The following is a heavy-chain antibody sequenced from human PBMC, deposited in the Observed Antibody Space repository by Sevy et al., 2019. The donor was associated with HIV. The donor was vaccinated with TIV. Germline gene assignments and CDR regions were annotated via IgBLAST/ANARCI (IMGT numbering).Heavy chain of an antibody. Sequence: GGSLRLSCAASKFTFSSYNMNWVRQAPGKGLEWISYIGSGGTIIYYIGSVKGRFTISRDNAKNSLSLQMNSLRAEDTAVYYCAAAAGYCSITSCSDAFNIWGQWTMVTVSS. V-gene: IGHV3-48*01. CDR1: KFTFSSYN. CDR3: AAAAGYCSITSCSDAFNI. D-gene: IGHD2-2*01. J-gene: IGHJ3*02. CDR2: IGSGGTII.